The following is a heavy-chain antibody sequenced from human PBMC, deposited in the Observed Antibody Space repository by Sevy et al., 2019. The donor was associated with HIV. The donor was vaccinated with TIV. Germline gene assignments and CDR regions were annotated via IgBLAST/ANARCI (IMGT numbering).Heavy chain of an antibody. CDR2: VIPIFGTS. Sequence: ASVKVSCKASGGIFSSHAISWVLQAPGQGLEWMGGVIPIFGTSNYARKFQGRVTITADISATTAYMELSGLRPDDTAVYYCARPPLHKTGHGYFQHWGQCTLVTVSS. J-gene: IGHJ1*01. D-gene: IGHD6-13*01. V-gene: IGHV1-69*06. CDR3: ARPPLHKTGHGYFQH. CDR1: GGIFSSHA.